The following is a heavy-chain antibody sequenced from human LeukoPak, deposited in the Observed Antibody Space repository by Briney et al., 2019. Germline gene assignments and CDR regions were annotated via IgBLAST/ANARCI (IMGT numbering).Heavy chain of an antibody. CDR2: ISGSGGST. Sequence: SGGSLRLSCAASGFNFSSYAMSWVRQAPGKGLEWVSAISGSGGSTYYADSVKGRFTISRDNSKNTLYLQMNSLRAEDTAVYYCAKAETYYYGSGRYYGMDVWGQGTTVTVSS. CDR1: GFNFSSYA. V-gene: IGHV3-23*01. J-gene: IGHJ6*02. CDR3: AKAETYYYGSGRYYGMDV. D-gene: IGHD3-10*01.